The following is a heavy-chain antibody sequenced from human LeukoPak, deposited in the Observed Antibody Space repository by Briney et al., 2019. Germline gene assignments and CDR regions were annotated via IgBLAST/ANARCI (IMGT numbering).Heavy chain of an antibody. Sequence: GASVKVSCKSSGYTFSAYYIHWVRQAPGQGLEWMGFINPSGGSTSYAQKFQGRVTMTRDKSTNTVYMELSSLRSEDTAVYYCARGFPPHDYWGQGALVTVSS. CDR2: INPSGGST. CDR3: ARGFPPHDY. V-gene: IGHV1-46*01. J-gene: IGHJ4*02. CDR1: GYTFSAYY.